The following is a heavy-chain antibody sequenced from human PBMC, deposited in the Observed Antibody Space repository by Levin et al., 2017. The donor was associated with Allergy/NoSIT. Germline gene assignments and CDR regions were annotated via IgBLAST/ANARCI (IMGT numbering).Heavy chain of an antibody. J-gene: IGHJ4*02. CDR3: GRLSPHPYSSRWYVDN. CDR2: INPSGGGT. D-gene: IGHD6-13*01. CDR1: GYTFTGYY. V-gene: IGHV1-46*01. Sequence: GESLKISCKASGYTFTGYYMHWVRQAPEQGLEWMGIINPSGGGTSYAQKVKGRVTLTRDTSTSTVYMDLTSLTSDDTAVYYCGRLSPHPYSSRWYVDNWGQGTLVTVSS.